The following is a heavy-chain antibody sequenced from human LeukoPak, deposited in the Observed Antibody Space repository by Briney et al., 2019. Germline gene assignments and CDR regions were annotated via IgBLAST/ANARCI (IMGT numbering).Heavy chain of an antibody. CDR3: ASSGSYYSLDAFDI. J-gene: IGHJ3*02. CDR2: ISSSSSYI. V-gene: IGHV3-21*01. Sequence: GSLRLSCAASGFTFSSYSMNWVRPAPGKGLEWVSFISSSSSYIYYADSVKGRFTISRDNAKNSLYLQMNSLRAEDTAVYYCASSGSYYSLDAFDIWGQGTMVTVSS. D-gene: IGHD1-26*01. CDR1: GFTFSSYS.